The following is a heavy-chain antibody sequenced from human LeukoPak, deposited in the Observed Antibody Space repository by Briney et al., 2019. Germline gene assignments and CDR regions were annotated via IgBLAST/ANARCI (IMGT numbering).Heavy chain of an antibody. D-gene: IGHD1-7*01. V-gene: IGHV4-31*03. J-gene: IGHJ6*03. CDR3: PRCAYDWNYDSTICYMDV. CDR1: GGSISSGGYY. CDR2: IYFCKNT. Sequence: PSETLSRTCTVSGGSISSGGYYWSWIRQHPGKGLAMIGHIYFCKNTYYKPSLKSRVTISVDTSKNQFSLKLSSVTTASTAVYNCPRCAYDWNYDSTICYMDVWGKGTTVTVS.